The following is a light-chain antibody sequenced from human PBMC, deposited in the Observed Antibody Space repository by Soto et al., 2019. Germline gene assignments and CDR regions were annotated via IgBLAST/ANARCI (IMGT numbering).Light chain of an antibody. CDR2: GAS. Sequence: EIVLTQSPATLSLSPGERATLSCRASQNISTSLAWYQQKPGQAPSLLIYGASTRATGVPDRFSGTGSGTEFTLTISSLKSEDYAVYYCQQYKSWPPITFGQGTRLQIK. J-gene: IGKJ5*01. V-gene: IGKV3-15*01. CDR1: QNISTS. CDR3: QQYKSWPPIT.